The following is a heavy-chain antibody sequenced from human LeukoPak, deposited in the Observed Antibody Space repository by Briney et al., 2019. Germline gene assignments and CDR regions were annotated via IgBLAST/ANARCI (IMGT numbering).Heavy chain of an antibody. Sequence: GGSLRLSCVASGFTFSSYSMNWVRQAPGKGLEWVSSITRSSYIYYADSVKGRFTISRDNAKNSLYLQMNSLRAEDTAVYYCAKDILLYSSGWGDAFDIWGQGTMVTVSS. V-gene: IGHV3-21*01. CDR1: GFTFSSYS. J-gene: IGHJ3*02. CDR2: ITRSSYI. D-gene: IGHD6-25*01. CDR3: AKDILLYSSGWGDAFDI.